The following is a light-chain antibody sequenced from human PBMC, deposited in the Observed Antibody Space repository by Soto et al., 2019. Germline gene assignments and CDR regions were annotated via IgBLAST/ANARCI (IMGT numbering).Light chain of an antibody. CDR2: WAS. CDR3: QQYYSTPYT. Sequence: DIVMTQSPDSLAVSLGERATINCKSSQRVLYSSNNKNYLAWYQQKPGQPPKLLIYWASTRESGVPDRFSGSGSGTDFTLTISSLHAEDVAVYYCQQYYSTPYTFGQGTKLEIK. J-gene: IGKJ2*01. CDR1: QRVLYSSNNKNY. V-gene: IGKV4-1*01.